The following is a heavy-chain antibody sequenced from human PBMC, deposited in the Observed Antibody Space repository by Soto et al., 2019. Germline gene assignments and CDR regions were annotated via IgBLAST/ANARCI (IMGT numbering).Heavy chain of an antibody. V-gene: IGHV3-23*01. CDR2: ISGGGVST. CDR1: GFTFSSYA. CDR3: AKEWSYSSGWSHVDY. Sequence: EVQLLESGGGLVQPGGSLRLSCAASGFTFSSYAMSWVRQAPGKGLEWVSAISGGGVSTYYADSVKGRFTISRDNSKNTLYLQMNSLRAEDTAVYYCAKEWSYSSGWSHVDYWGQGTLVTVSS. D-gene: IGHD6-19*01. J-gene: IGHJ4*02.